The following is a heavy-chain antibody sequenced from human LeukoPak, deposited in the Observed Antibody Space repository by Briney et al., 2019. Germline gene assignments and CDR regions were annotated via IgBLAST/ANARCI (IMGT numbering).Heavy chain of an antibody. CDR2: IWYDGSNK. Sequence: PERSLRLSCAASGFTFSSYGMHWVRQAPGKGLEWVAVIWYDGSNKYYADSVKGRFTISRDNSKNTLYLQMNSLRAEDTAVYYCARPTYSGSYYWFDYWGQGTLVTVSS. CDR3: ARPTYSGSYYWFDY. J-gene: IGHJ4*02. CDR1: GFTFSSYG. D-gene: IGHD1-26*01. V-gene: IGHV3-33*01.